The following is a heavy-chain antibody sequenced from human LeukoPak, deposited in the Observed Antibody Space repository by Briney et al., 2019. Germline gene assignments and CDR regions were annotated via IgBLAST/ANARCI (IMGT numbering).Heavy chain of an antibody. CDR1: GFTFSSYA. V-gene: IGHV3-23*01. Sequence: GGSLRLSCAASGFTFSSYAMSWVRQAPGKGLEWVSAISGSGGSTYYADSVKGRFTISRDNSKNTLYLQMNSLRAEDTAVYYCAKAPTTVVTRAYYFGNWGQGTLVTVSS. CDR3: AKAPTTVVTRAYYFGN. CDR2: ISGSGGST. D-gene: IGHD4-23*01. J-gene: IGHJ4*02.